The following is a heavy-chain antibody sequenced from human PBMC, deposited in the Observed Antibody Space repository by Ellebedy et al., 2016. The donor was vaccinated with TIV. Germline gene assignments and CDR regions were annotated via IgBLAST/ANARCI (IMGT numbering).Heavy chain of an antibody. CDR3: ARFVPGIAAAGPREAFDI. V-gene: IGHV4-39*07. D-gene: IGHD6-13*01. J-gene: IGHJ3*02. Sequence: MPGGSLRLSCTVSGGSISSSSYYWGWIRQPPGKGLEWIGSIYYSGSTYYNPSLKSRVTISVDKSKNQFSLKLSSVTAADTAVYYCARFVPGIAAAGPREAFDIWGQGTMVTVSS. CDR1: GGSISSSSYY. CDR2: IYYSGST.